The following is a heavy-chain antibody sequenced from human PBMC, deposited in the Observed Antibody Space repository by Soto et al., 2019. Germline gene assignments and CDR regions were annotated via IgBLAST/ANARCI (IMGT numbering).Heavy chain of an antibody. CDR3: TSVGLLRYFDWPFDY. CDR2: IRSKAYGGTT. V-gene: IGHV3-49*03. CDR1: GFTFGDYA. J-gene: IGHJ4*02. D-gene: IGHD3-9*01. Sequence: GGSLRLSCTASGFTFGDYAMSWFRQAPGKGLEWVGFIRSKAYGGTTEYAASVKGRFTISRDDSKSIACLQMNSLKTEDTAVYYCTSVGLLRYFDWPFDYWGQGTLVTVSS.